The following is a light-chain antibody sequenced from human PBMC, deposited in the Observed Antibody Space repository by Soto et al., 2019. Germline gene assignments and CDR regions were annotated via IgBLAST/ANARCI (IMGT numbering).Light chain of an antibody. J-gene: IGLJ1*01. Sequence: QSALTQPASVSGSPGQSITISCTGTSSDVGGYNYVSWYQQHPGKAPKLMIYDVSNRPSGVSNRFSGSKSGNTASLTISGLQAEDEADYYCSPYTSSNTHDVFRTGTKVTVL. CDR2: DVS. V-gene: IGLV2-14*01. CDR3: SPYTSSNTHDV. CDR1: SSDVGGYNY.